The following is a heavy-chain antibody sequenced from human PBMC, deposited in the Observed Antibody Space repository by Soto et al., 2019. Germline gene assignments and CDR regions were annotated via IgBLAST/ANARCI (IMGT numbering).Heavy chain of an antibody. J-gene: IGHJ4*02. CDR1: GFTFSSHS. Sequence: EVQLVESGGGLVQPGGSLRLSCAASGFTFSSHSMNWVRQAPGKGLEWVSYISSSSSTIYYADSVKGRFTISRDNAKNSLSLQMNSLRAEDTAVCYCARDNPSGYGDCWGQGTLVTVSS. D-gene: IGHD5-12*01. CDR2: ISSSSSTI. V-gene: IGHV3-48*01. CDR3: ARDNPSGYGDC.